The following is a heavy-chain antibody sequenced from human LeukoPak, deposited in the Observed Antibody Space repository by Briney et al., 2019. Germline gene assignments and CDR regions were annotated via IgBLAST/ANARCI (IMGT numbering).Heavy chain of an antibody. CDR3: ARHAVNYYNGMDV. CDR1: SGSISTYY. J-gene: IGHJ6*02. D-gene: IGHD3-16*02. CDR2: IYYSGST. Sequence: PSETLSLTCSVSSGSISTYYWSWIRQPAGKGPEWIGYIYYSGSTEYNPSLESRVAISIDTSKNQFSLNLTSVTATDTAVYYCARHAVNYYNGMDVWGRGTTVTVSS. V-gene: IGHV4-59*08.